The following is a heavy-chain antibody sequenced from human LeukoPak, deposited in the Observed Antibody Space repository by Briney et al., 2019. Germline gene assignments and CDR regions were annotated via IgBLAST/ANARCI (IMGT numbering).Heavy chain of an antibody. CDR3: AKDSSTSTYYYGLDV. CDR2: ISYDGTNE. J-gene: IGHJ6*02. D-gene: IGHD6-13*01. Sequence: GGSLRLSCAASGFTFSSYAVHWVRQAPGKGLEWLAAISYDGTNEYYADSVKGRFTISRDNSKNTLYLQMNSLRADDTAVYFCAKDSSTSTYYYGLDVWGQGTTVTVSS. V-gene: IGHV3-30*04. CDR1: GFTFSSYA.